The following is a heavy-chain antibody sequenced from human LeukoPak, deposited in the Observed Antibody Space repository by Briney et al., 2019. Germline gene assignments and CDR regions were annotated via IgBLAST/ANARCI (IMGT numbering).Heavy chain of an antibody. Sequence: SETLSLTCSVSGDSISYFYWSWIRQAAGKGLEWIGRISGSGSTDYNASLKSRVTMSVDTSKNQFSLKLSSVTAADTAVYYCARGRRYSYGLDYWGQGTLVTVSS. J-gene: IGHJ4*02. V-gene: IGHV4-4*07. CDR3: ARGRRYSYGLDY. CDR1: GDSISYFY. D-gene: IGHD5-18*01. CDR2: ISGSGST.